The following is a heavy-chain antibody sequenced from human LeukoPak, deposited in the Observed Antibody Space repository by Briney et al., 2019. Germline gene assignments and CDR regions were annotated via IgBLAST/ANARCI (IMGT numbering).Heavy chain of an antibody. V-gene: IGHV3-30-3*01. CDR2: ISYDGSNK. J-gene: IGHJ6*02. D-gene: IGHD3-3*01. CDR1: GFTFSSYA. Sequence: GGSLSLSCAASGFTFSSYAMRWIRQAPGKGLEWVAVISYDGSNKYYADSVKRRFTISRANSKHTLYQQRTMLTAETTAEYCGARDRSPYDFWSGLMDVWGQGTTVTVSS. CDR3: ARDRSPYDFWSGLMDV.